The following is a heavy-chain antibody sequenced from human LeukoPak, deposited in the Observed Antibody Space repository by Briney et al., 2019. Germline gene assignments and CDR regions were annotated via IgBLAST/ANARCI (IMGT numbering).Heavy chain of an antibody. V-gene: IGHV1-69*13. CDR1: GGTFSSYA. J-gene: IGHJ4*02. Sequence: ASVKVSCKASGGTFSSYAISWVRQAPGQGLEWMGGIIPIFGTANYAQKFRGRVTITADESTSTAYMELSSLRSEDTAVYYCARDNGITGTTQPLDYWGQGTLVTVSS. D-gene: IGHD1-20*01. CDR2: IIPIFGTA. CDR3: ARDNGITGTTQPLDY.